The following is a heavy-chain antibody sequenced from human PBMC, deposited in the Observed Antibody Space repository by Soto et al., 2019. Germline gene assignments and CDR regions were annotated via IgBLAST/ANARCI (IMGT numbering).Heavy chain of an antibody. CDR3: ARSRPSLRRGAFDI. D-gene: IGHD3-16*02. V-gene: IGHV3-7*01. CDR2: IKQEGSEK. J-gene: IGHJ3*02. Sequence: EVQLVESGGGLVQPGGSLRLSCAASGFTFSSYWMSWVRQAPGKGLEWVANIKQEGSEKYYVDSVKGRFTISRDNATKSLYLQMNSLRAEDTAVYYCARSRPSLRRGAFDIWGQGTMVTVSS. CDR1: GFTFSSYW.